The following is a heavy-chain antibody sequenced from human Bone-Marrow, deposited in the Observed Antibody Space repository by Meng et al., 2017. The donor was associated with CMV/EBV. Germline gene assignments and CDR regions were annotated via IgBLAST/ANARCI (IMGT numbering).Heavy chain of an antibody. D-gene: IGHD5-24*01. J-gene: IGHJ4*02. CDR1: GYTFASYY. V-gene: IGHV1-2*02. Sequence: ASVKVSCKASGYTFASYYIHWVRQAPGQGLEWMGWINPNSGGTNYAQKFQGRVTVTRDTSISTAYMELSRLGSDDTAMYYCASIGISEMTTIKDYWGQGTLFTVSS. CDR3: ASIGISEMTTIKDY. CDR2: INPNSGGT.